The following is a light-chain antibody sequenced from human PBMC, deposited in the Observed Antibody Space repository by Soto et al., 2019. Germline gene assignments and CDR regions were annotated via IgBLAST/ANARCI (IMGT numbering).Light chain of an antibody. CDR1: SSDVGGYNY. J-gene: IGLJ1*01. CDR2: DVS. Sequence: QSALTQPASVSGSPGQSITISCTGTSSDVGGYNYVSWYQHHPGKAPKLLIYDVSNRPSGISNRFSGPKSDNTASLTISGLQPEDEADYYCSSYTTSNTRQIVFGTGTKLTVL. CDR3: SSYTTSNTRQIV. V-gene: IGLV2-14*03.